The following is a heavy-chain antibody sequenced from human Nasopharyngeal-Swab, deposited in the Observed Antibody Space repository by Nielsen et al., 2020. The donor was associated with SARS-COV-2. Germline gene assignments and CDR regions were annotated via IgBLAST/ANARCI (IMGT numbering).Heavy chain of an antibody. D-gene: IGHD3-10*01. CDR3: GREYWFGEYKTFDY. CDR1: GGSISSYY. V-gene: IGHV4-59*01. Sequence: SETLSLTCTVSGGSISSYYWSWIRQPPGKGLEWIGYIYYSGSTNYNPSLKSRVTISVDTSKNQFSLKLSSVTAADTAVYYCGREYWFGEYKTFDYWGQGTLVTVSS. J-gene: IGHJ4*02. CDR2: IYYSGST.